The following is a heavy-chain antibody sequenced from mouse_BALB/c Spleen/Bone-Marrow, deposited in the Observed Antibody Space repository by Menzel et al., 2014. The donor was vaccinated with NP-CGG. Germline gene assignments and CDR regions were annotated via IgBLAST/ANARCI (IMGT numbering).Heavy chain of an antibody. V-gene: IGHV1S81*02. J-gene: IGHJ3*01. CDR3: TREGDSPFAY. CDR2: INPSNGGT. Sequence: VQLQQSGAELVKPGASVKLSCKASGYTFTSYYMYWVKQRPEQGLEWIGEINPSNGGTNFNEKFKSKATLTVDKSSSTAYMQLSSLTSEDSAVYYCTREGDSPFAYWGHGTLVTVSA. CDR1: GYTFTSYY. D-gene: IGHD2-13*01.